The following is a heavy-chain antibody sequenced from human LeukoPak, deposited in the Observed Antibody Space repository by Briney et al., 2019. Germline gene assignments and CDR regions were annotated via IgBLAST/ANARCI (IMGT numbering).Heavy chain of an antibody. CDR1: GCSISSSGVA. CDR2: IYWNDDD. J-gene: IGHJ4*02. V-gene: IGHV2-5*01. Sequence: SGPTLVNPTETLTLTCTCTGCSISSSGVAVGWIRQPPGKALEWLGHIYWNDDDRYSTSLRSRVTITRDTSENQVVLTMTNVDPVDTATYFCAHLTSGPYYYDFWGQGTLVTVSS. CDR3: AHLTSGPYYYDF. D-gene: IGHD2-15*01.